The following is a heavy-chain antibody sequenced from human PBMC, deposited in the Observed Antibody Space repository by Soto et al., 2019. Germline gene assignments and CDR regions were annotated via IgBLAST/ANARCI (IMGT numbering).Heavy chain of an antibody. V-gene: IGHV1-18*01. CDR1: GYTFTSYG. D-gene: IGHD3-3*01. CDR3: ARDGRLDDFANDYSNTYMDE. J-gene: IGHJ6*03. CDR2: ISAYNGNT. Sequence: GASVKVSCKASGYTFTSYGISWVRQAPGQGLEWMGWISAYNGNTNYAQKLQGRVTMTTDTSTSTAYMELRSLRSADTAVYYCARDGRLDDFANDYSNTYMDEWGKGTAVTVSS.